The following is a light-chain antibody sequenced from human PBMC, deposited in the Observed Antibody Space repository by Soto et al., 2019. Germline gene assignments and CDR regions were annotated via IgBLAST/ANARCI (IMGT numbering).Light chain of an antibody. V-gene: IGLV2-14*01. CDR1: SSDVGGYNY. CDR3: SSYTTGSTPVV. Sequence: QPASVSGSPGQSVTISCTGTSSDVGGYNYVSWYQQHPGKAPKFMIYDVSNRPSGVSTRFSGSKSGNTASLTISGLQAEDEADYYCSSYTTGSTPVVFGGGTKLTVL. CDR2: DVS. J-gene: IGLJ2*01.